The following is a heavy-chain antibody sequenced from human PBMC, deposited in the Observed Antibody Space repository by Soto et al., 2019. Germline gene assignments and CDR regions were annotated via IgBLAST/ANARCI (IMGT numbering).Heavy chain of an antibody. Sequence: ASVKVSCKASGYTFTSYYMHWVRQAPGQGLEWMGIINPSGGSTSYAQKFQGRVTMTRDTSTSTVYMELSSLRSEDTAVYYCAGDYPNGDAFDIWGQGTMVTVSS. CDR3: AGDYPNGDAFDI. CDR1: GYTFTSYY. J-gene: IGHJ3*02. D-gene: IGHD3-16*02. CDR2: INPSGGST. V-gene: IGHV1-46*01.